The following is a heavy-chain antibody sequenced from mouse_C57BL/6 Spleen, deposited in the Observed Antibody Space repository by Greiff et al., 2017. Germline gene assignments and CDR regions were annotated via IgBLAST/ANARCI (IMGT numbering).Heavy chain of an antibody. Sequence: EVKVVESGGGLVKPGGSLKLSCAASGFTFSDYGMHWVRQAPEKGLEWVAYISSGSSTIYYADTVKGRFTISRDNAKNTLFLQVTSLRSEDTAMYYCARTGWVYFDYWGQGTTLTVSS. CDR1: GFTFSDYG. CDR3: ARTGWVYFDY. CDR2: ISSGSSTI. J-gene: IGHJ2*01. V-gene: IGHV5-17*01. D-gene: IGHD3-1*01.